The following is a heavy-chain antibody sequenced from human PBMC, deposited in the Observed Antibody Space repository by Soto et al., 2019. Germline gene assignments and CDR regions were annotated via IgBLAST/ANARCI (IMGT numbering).Heavy chain of an antibody. J-gene: IGHJ4*02. V-gene: IGHV2-5*02. CDR1: GFSLSTSGVG. Sequence: QITLKESGPTLVKPTQTLTLTCTFSGFSLSTSGVGVGWIRQPPGKALEWLALIYWDDDKRYSPSLKSRLTITKDTSKNQVVLTMTNMDPVDTATYYCAHRTVTMVRGVGYYFDYWGQGTLVTVSS. CDR2: IYWDDDK. CDR3: AHRTVTMVRGVGYYFDY. D-gene: IGHD3-10*01.